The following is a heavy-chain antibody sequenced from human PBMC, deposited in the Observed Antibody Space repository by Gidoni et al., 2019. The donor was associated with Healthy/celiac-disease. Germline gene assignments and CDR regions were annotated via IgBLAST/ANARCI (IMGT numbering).Heavy chain of an antibody. D-gene: IGHD3-22*01. CDR2: IYSGGST. Sequence: EVQLVESGGGLIQPGGSLRLSCAASGFTVSSNYMSWVRQAPGKGLEWVSVIYSGGSTYYADSVKGRFTISRDNSKNTLYLQMNSLRAEDTAVYYCARALNSGYYYAFDYWGQGTLVTVSS. V-gene: IGHV3-53*01. CDR3: ARALNSGYYYAFDY. J-gene: IGHJ4*02. CDR1: GFTVSSNY.